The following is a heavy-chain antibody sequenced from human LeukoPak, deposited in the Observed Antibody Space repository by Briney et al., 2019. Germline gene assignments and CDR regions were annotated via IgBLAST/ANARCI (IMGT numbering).Heavy chain of an antibody. D-gene: IGHD3-16*01. CDR3: AKGLTEAPDY. CDR1: GFTFDDYA. V-gene: IGHV3-9*01. J-gene: IGHJ4*02. CDR2: ISWNSGSI. Sequence: GRSLRLSCAASGFTFDDYAMHWVRQAPGKGLEWVSGISWNSGSIGYADSVKGRFTISRDNAKNSLYLQMNSLRAEDTALYYCAKGLTEAPDYWGQGTLVTVSS.